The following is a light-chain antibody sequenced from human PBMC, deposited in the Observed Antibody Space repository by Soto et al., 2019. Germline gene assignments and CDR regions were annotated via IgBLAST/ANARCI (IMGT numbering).Light chain of an antibody. V-gene: IGLV2-11*01. J-gene: IGLJ1*01. CDR3: CSYVDNYTFV. CDR2: DVT. Sequence: ALTQPRSVSGSPGQSVTISCTGTSSDVGGYSYVSWYQQHPGKAPKLVIYDVTKRPSGVPDRFSGSKSGNTASLTISGLQAEDEADYSCCSYVDNYTFVFGTGTKVTVL. CDR1: SSDVGGYSY.